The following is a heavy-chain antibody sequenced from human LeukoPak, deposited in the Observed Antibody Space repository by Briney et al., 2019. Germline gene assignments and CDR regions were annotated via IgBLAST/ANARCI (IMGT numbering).Heavy chain of an antibody. V-gene: IGHV3-30*18. J-gene: IGHJ4*02. Sequence: GGSLRLSCAASGFTFSSYGMHWVRQAPGKGLEWVAVISYDGSNKYYADSVKGRFTISRDNSKNTLYLQMSSLRAEDTAVYYCAKGYSGWYNVFAHFDYWGQGTLVTVSS. CDR1: GFTFSSYG. CDR2: ISYDGSNK. CDR3: AKGYSGWYNVFAHFDY. D-gene: IGHD6-19*01.